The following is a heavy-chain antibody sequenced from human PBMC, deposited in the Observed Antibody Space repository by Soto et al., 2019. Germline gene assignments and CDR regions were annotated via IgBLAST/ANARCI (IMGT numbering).Heavy chain of an antibody. CDR3: AKERWIDFWSALVV. J-gene: IGHJ6*04. CDR2: ISWHSASR. CDR1: GFTFDDFA. D-gene: IGHD3-3*01. V-gene: IGHV3-9*01. Sequence: EVHLVESGGGLVQPGRSLRLSCAAPGFTFDDFAMHWVRQAPGKGLEWVSGISWHSASRGYADSVRGRFTISRDNAKNSLYLQMDSLGPEDTALYYWAKERWIDFWSALVVWGKGTAVTVSS.